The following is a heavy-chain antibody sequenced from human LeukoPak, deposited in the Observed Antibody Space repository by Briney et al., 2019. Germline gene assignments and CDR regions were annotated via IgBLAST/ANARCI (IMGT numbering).Heavy chain of an antibody. CDR3: ARDRRFLEWSYFDY. D-gene: IGHD3-3*01. J-gene: IGHJ4*02. CDR2: IYHSGST. CDR1: GGSISSGGYY. V-gene: IGHV4-30-2*01. Sequence: SETLSLTCTVSGGSISSGGYYWSWIRQPPGKGLEWIGYIYHSGSTYYKPSLKSRVTISVDRSKNQFSLKLSSVTAADTAVYYCARDRRFLEWSYFDYWGQGTLVTVSS.